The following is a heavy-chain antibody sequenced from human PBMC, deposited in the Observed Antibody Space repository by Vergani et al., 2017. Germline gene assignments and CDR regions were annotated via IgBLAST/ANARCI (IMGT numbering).Heavy chain of an antibody. CDR2: IYYSGST. D-gene: IGHD1-26*01. Sequence: QLQLQESGPGLVKPSETLSLTCTVSGGSISSSSYYWGWIRQPPGKGLEWIGSIYYSGSTYYNPSLKSRVTISVDTSKNQFSLKLSSVTAADTAVYYCARARGDKGFSGYYYYYGMDVWGQGTTVTVSS. V-gene: IGHV4-39*07. J-gene: IGHJ6*02. CDR3: ARARGDKGFSGYYYYYGMDV. CDR1: GGSISSSSYY.